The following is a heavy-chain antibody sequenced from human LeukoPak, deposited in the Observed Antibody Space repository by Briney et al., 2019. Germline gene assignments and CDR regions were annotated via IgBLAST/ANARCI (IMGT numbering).Heavy chain of an antibody. CDR3: AKAKGPNYYDSSGYCSY. CDR1: GFTFDDYA. Sequence: GRSLRLPCAASGFTFDDYAMPWVRQAPGKGLEWVSGISWNSGSIGYADSVKGRFTISRDNAKNSLYLQMNSLRAEDTALYYCAKAKGPNYYDSSGYCSYWGQGTLVTVSS. CDR2: ISWNSGSI. V-gene: IGHV3-9*01. D-gene: IGHD3-22*01. J-gene: IGHJ4*02.